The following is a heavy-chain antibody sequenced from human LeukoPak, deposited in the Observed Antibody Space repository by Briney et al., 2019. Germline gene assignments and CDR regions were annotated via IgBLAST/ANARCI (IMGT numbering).Heavy chain of an antibody. J-gene: IGHJ5*02. CDR2: ISAYNGNT. CDR3: ARVGTMVRGPRGWFDP. CDR1: GYTFTSYG. D-gene: IGHD3-10*01. Sequence: ASVKVSCKASGYTFTSYGISWVRQTPGQGLEWMGWISAYNGNTNYAQKLQGRVTMTTDTSTSTAYMELRSLRSDDTAVYYCARVGTMVRGPRGWFDPWGQGTLVTVSS. V-gene: IGHV1-18*01.